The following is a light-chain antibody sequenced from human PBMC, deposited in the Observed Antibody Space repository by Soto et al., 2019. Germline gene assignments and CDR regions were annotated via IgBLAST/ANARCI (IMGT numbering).Light chain of an antibody. Sequence: TQSPATLSVSPGEGATLSGRASQSLRSSLAWYQQKPGQAPRLLISGASTRATGVPDRFSGSGSGTDFTLTISRLEPDDFAVYYCHPYGGSRPFGQGT. J-gene: IGKJ1*01. V-gene: IGKV3-20*01. CDR1: QSLRSS. CDR2: GAS. CDR3: HPYGGSRP.